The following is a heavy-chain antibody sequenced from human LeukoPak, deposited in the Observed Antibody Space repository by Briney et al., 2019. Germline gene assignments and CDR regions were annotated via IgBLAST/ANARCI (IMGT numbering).Heavy chain of an antibody. Sequence: PSETLSLTCAVYGGSFSGYYWSWIRQPPGKGLEWIGEINHSGSTNYNPSLKSRVNISLDTSKNQFSLKLTSVTAADTAVYYCARGPLLGGFDYWGQGTLVTVSS. D-gene: IGHD2/OR15-2a*01. CDR1: GGSFSGYY. J-gene: IGHJ4*02. V-gene: IGHV4-34*01. CDR2: INHSGST. CDR3: ARGPLLGGFDY.